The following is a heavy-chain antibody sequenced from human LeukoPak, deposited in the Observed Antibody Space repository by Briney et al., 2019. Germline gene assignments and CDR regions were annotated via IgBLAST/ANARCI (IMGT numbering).Heavy chain of an antibody. CDR1: GGSISSYY. CDR3: ARANYYYGSGSFDAFDI. D-gene: IGHD3-10*01. V-gene: IGHV4-59*08. Sequence: SETLSLTCTVSGGSISSYYWSWIRQPPGKGLEWIGYIYYSGSTNYNPSLKSRVTISVDTSKNQFSLKLSSVTAADTAVYYCARANYYYGSGSFDAFDIWGQGTMVTVSS. CDR2: IYYSGST. J-gene: IGHJ3*02.